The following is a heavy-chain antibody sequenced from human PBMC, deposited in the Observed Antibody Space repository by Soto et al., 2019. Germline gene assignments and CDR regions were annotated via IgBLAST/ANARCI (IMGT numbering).Heavy chain of an antibody. CDR2: IIPMFDIV. D-gene: IGHD3-3*01. Sequence: SVKVSCKASGGTFGSNAISWVRQAPGQGLEWMGGIIPMFDIVHFAQKFQGRVTITADEFTSTAYMELSSLRSEDAAVYYCAKDRTIFGVVIIRDYFDYWGQGTLVTVSS. CDR1: GGTFGSNA. CDR3: AKDRTIFGVVIIRDYFDY. J-gene: IGHJ4*02. V-gene: IGHV1-69*13.